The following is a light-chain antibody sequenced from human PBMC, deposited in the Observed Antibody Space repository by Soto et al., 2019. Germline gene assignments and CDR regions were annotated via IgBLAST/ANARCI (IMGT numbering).Light chain of an antibody. CDR3: TAYTISSTEV. CDR1: SSEVGGNNY. CDR2: DVT. Sequence: QSALTQPASVSGSPGQSITISCTGTSSEVGGNNYVSWYQQHPGKVPKLMIYDVTNRPSGVSNPVTGPKTGNTAKLNIYGLQAEDEADYYCTAYTISSTEVFGTGAKVTSL. V-gene: IGLV2-14*01. J-gene: IGLJ1*01.